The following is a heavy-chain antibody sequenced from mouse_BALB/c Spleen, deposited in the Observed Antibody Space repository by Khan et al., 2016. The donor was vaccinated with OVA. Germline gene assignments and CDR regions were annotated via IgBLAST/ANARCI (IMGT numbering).Heavy chain of an antibody. Sequence: QVQLKQSGPGLVAPSQSLSITCTVSGFSLTNYGVHWVRQPPGKGLEWLVVIWSGGSTNYNSAFKSRLTITKDNSQSKVFLKMNSLQTDDTAIYFSAIQYYDHYNVMDYWGQGTSVTVSS. J-gene: IGHJ4*01. CDR3: AIQYYDHYNVMDY. CDR2: IWSGGST. D-gene: IGHD2-4*01. V-gene: IGHV2-6-1*01. CDR1: GFSLTNYG.